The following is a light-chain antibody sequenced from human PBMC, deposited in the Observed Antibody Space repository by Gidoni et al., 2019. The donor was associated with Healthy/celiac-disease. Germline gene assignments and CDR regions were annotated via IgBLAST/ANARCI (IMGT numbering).Light chain of an antibody. CDR3: QQSYSTPRLT. CDR2: AAS. J-gene: IGKJ4*01. V-gene: IGKV1-39*01. CDR1: QSISSY. Sequence: DIQMTQSRSSLSASVGDRVTITCRASQSISSYLNWYQQKPGKAPKLLIYAASSLQSGVPSRFSGSGSGTDFTLTISSLQPEEFATYYCQQSYSTPRLTFGGGTKVEIK.